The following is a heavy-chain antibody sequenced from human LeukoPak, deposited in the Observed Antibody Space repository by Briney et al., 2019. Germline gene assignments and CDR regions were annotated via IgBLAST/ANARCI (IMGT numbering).Heavy chain of an antibody. CDR2: ITSGVGIT. Sequence: GGSLRLSCAASGFTFSNYGMNWVRQAPGKGLEWVSIITSGVGITYYADSVKGRFTISRDNSKNTLYLQMNSLRAEDTAVYYCAKGDYYNFDYWGQGTLVTVSS. V-gene: IGHV3-23*01. J-gene: IGHJ4*02. CDR1: GFTFSNYG. CDR3: AKGDYYNFDY. D-gene: IGHD3-10*01.